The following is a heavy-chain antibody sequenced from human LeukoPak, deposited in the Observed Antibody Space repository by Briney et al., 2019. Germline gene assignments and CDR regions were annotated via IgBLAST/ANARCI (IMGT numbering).Heavy chain of an antibody. CDR1: GFTFSSYG. J-gene: IGHJ3*02. V-gene: IGHV3-33*01. CDR2: IWYDGSNK. D-gene: IGHD3-22*01. Sequence: GGSLRLSCAASGFTFSSYGMHWVRQAPGKGLEWVAVIWYDGSNKYYADSVKGRFTISRDNSRSTVDLQLGSLGPDDTAVYYCAREGHTSGYCGSFDNWGQGTAVVVSS. CDR3: AREGHTSGYCGSFDN.